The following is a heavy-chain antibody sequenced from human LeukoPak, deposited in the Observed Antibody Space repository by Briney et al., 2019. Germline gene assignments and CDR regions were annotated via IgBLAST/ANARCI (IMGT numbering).Heavy chain of an antibody. CDR2: IYYSGST. V-gene: IGHV4-39*01. Sequence: SETLSLTCTVSGGSISSSSYFWGWLRQPPGKGLEWIGSIYYSGSTYCTPSLKSRVTISVDTSKNQFSLKLSSVTAADTAVYYCARHNQQQRLYLYPPAGFDYWGQGTLVTVSS. D-gene: IGHD6-25*01. CDR3: ARHNQQQRLYLYPPAGFDY. J-gene: IGHJ4*02. CDR1: GGSISSSSYF.